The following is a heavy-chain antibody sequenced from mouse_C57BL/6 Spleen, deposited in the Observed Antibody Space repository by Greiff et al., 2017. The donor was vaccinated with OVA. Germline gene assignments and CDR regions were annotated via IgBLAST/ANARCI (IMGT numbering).Heavy chain of an antibody. CDR1: GFTFSDYG. J-gene: IGHJ3*01. CDR2: ISSGSSTI. D-gene: IGHD1-1*01. CDR3: ARQYYGSSYEFAY. Sequence: EVQLVESGGGLVKPGGSLKLSCAASGFTFSDYGMHWVRQAPEKGLEWVAYISSGSSTIYSADTVKGRVTISIDNAKNTLFLQMTSLRSKDTAMYYGARQYYGSSYEFAYWGQGTIVTVSA. V-gene: IGHV5-17*01.